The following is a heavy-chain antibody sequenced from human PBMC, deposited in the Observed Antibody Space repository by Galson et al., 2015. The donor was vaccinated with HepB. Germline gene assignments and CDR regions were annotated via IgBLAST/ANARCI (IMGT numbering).Heavy chain of an antibody. D-gene: IGHD3-22*01. J-gene: IGHJ4*02. Sequence: SLRLSCAASGFTFSSYSMNWVRQAPGKGLEWVSSISSSSSYIYYADSVKGRFTISRDNARNSLYLQMNSLRAEDTAVYYCARDASGDWYYDSSGYALFDYWGQGTLVTVSS. CDR1: GFTFSSYS. CDR2: ISSSSSYI. V-gene: IGHV3-21*01. CDR3: ARDASGDWYYDSSGYALFDY.